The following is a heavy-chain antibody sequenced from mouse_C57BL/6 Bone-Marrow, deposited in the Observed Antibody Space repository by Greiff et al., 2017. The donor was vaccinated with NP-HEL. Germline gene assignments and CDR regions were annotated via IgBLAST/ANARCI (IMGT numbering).Heavy chain of an antibody. CDR2: IYPRDGST. CDR1: GYTFTDHT. CDR3: ARWEPLYSNYVAYAMDY. V-gene: IGHV1-78*01. Sequence: VQLQQSDAELVKPGASVKISCKVSGYTFTDHTIHWMKQRPEQGLEWIGYIYPRDGSTKYNEKFKGKATLTADKSSSTAYMQLNSLTSEDSAVYFCARWEPLYSNYVAYAMDYWGQGTSVTVSS. J-gene: IGHJ4*01. D-gene: IGHD2-5*01.